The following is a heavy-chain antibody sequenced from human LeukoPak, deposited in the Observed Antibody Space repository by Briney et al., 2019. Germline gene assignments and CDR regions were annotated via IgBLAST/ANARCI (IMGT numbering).Heavy chain of an antibody. D-gene: IGHD2-21*01. J-gene: IGHJ4*02. V-gene: IGHV3-23*01. CDR1: GFTLSSYA. CDR2: ISVSGNT. Sequence: GGSLRLSCAASGFTLSSYAMSWVRQAPGKGLEWVSAISVSGNTYHADSVKGRFTISRDSSKNTLYLQMNRLRAEDAAVYYCAKAPVTTCSGAYCYPFDYWGQGTLVTVSS. CDR3: AKAPVTTCSGAYCYPFDY.